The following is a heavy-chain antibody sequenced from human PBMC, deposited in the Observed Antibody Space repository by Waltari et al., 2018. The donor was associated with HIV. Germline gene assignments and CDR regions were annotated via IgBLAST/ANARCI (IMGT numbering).Heavy chain of an antibody. CDR3: AKVSVDSSGYNGYFQH. CDR2: ISGSGGST. V-gene: IGHV3-23*01. Sequence: EVQLLESGGGLVQPGGSLRLSCAASGFTFSSYAMSWVRQAPGKGLEWVSAISGSGGSTYYADSVKGRFTISRDNSKNTLYLQMNSLRAEDTAVYYCAKVSVDSSGYNGYFQHWGQGTLVTVSS. CDR1: GFTFSSYA. J-gene: IGHJ1*01. D-gene: IGHD3-22*01.